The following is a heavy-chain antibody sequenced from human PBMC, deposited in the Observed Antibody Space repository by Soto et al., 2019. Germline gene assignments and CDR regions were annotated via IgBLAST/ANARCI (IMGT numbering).Heavy chain of an antibody. J-gene: IGHJ3*02. CDR2: IYYSGAT. CDR1: GGSISSSDYY. D-gene: IGHD2-15*01. Sequence: QLQLEESGPGLVKPSETLSLTCTVSGGSISSSDYYWGWIRQPPGKGLEWNGTIYYSGATFYNPSLKNRVSISVDTSTDQCSLKVNFVTAADTAVYYCARSTRSHYDPFDIWGQGTMVTVSS. V-gene: IGHV4-39*01. CDR3: ARSTRSHYDPFDI.